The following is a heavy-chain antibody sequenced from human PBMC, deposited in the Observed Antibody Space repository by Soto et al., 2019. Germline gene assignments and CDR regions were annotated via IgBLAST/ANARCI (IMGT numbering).Heavy chain of an antibody. V-gene: IGHV1-69*13. CDR3: ARLVNRLLWFGLGLFDP. J-gene: IGHJ5*02. CDR2: IIPIFGTA. CDR1: GGTFSSYA. D-gene: IGHD3-10*01. Sequence: VASVKVSCKASGGTFSSYAISWVRQAPGQRLEWMGGIIPIFGTADYAQKFQGRVTITADESTSTAYMELSSLSSEDSAMYYCARLVNRLLWFGLGLFDPWG.